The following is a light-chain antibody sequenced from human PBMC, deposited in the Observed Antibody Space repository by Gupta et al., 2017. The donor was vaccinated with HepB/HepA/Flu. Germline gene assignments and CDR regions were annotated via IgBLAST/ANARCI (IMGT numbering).Light chain of an antibody. J-gene: IGLJ2*01. CDR2: EVT. CDR1: SSDVGNYNR. V-gene: IGLV2-18*02. Sequence: QSALTQPPSVSGSPGQSVTISCTGTSSDVGNYNRVSWYQQPPGTAPKLIIYEVTNRPSGVPGRFSGSKAGNTASLTISGHQAEDEADYYYSSYRSGSICVFGGGTKLTVL. CDR3: SSYRSGSICV.